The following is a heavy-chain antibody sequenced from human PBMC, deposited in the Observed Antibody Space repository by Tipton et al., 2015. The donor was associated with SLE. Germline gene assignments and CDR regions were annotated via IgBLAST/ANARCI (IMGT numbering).Heavy chain of an antibody. Sequence: SLRLSCAASGFPFSTYDMSWARQAPGKGLEWVSLFHRRGNTYYADSVGGRFTISRDNSKSTLSLQMNSLRPDDTAVYYCAKCLGTRCLNFDSWGQGTLVSVSS. CDR2: FHRRGNT. CDR3: AKCLGTRCLNFDS. J-gene: IGHJ4*02. V-gene: IGHV3-23*03. CDR1: GFPFSTYD. D-gene: IGHD2-2*01.